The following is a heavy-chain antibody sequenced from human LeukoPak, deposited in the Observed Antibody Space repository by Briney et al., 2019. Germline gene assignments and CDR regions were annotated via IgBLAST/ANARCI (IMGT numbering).Heavy chain of an antibody. V-gene: IGHV1-3*01. D-gene: IGHD6-13*01. CDR1: GYTFSSYV. CDR2: INAGNGNT. J-gene: IGHJ4*02. Sequence: ASVKVSCKASGYTFSSYVMHWVRQAPGQRLEWMGWINAGNGNTKYSQKLQGRVTITRDTSASTAYMELSSLRSEDTAVYYCAREEGGSGYTYFDPGGQETLATVPS. CDR3: AREEGGSGYTYFDP.